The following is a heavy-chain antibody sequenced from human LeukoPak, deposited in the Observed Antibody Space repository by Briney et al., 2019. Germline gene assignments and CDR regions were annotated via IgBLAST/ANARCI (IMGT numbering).Heavy chain of an antibody. CDR3: AKKMRAVAGTGDY. CDR1: GFTFNRYA. CDR2: ISGSGGRT. Sequence: GGSLRLSCAASGFTFNRYAMSWVRQAPGKGLEWVSGISGSGGRTYYADSVKGRFTISRDNSRDNSKNTLYLQMNSLRAEDTAVYYCAKKMRAVAGTGDYWGQGTLVTVSS. D-gene: IGHD6-19*01. V-gene: IGHV3-23*01. J-gene: IGHJ4*02.